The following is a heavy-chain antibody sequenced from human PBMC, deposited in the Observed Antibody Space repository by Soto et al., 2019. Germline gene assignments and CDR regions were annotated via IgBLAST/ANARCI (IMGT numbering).Heavy chain of an antibody. Sequence: ASVKVSCKASGYTFTGYYVLWVRQAPGQGPECMGWINPYTGGTNYAQKFLGRVTMTTDTSIRTAYMELSKLLSDDTAVYYCATQFHHCGGDCYRGPYFGMDVWGQGTTVTVSS. CDR2: INPYTGGT. CDR1: GYTFTGYY. CDR3: ATQFHHCGGDCYRGPYFGMDV. D-gene: IGHD2-21*02. V-gene: IGHV1-2*02. J-gene: IGHJ6*02.